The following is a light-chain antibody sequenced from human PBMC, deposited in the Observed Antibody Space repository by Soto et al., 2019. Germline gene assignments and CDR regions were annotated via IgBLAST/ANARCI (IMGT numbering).Light chain of an antibody. V-gene: IGKV1-39*01. CDR3: QHTYNTPFT. J-gene: IGKJ3*01. CDR2: AAS. CDR1: QSISRY. Sequence: DIQMTQAPSSLSASVGDRVTITCRASQSISRYVNWYQQKPRKAPRLLIFAASSLHGGVPSRFSGSGSGTDFTLTISSLQPEDFATYYCQHTYNTPFTFGPGTKVDIK.